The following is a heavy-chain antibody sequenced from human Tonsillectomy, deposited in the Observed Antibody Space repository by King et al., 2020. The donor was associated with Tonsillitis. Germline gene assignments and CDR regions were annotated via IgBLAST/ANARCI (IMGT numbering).Heavy chain of an antibody. CDR3: ARGAYYYDSSGYYPSDYYYYYMDV. V-gene: IGHV3-33*01. J-gene: IGHJ6*03. Sequence: VQLVESGGGVVQPGRSLRLSCAASRFTFSSFGMHWVRQAPGKGLEWVAVIWYDGSNKYYADSVKGRFTISRDNSKTTLYLQMNSLRAEDTAVYYCARGAYYYDSSGYYPSDYYYYYMDVWGKGTTVTVSS. CDR2: IWYDGSNK. D-gene: IGHD3-22*01. CDR1: RFTFSSFG.